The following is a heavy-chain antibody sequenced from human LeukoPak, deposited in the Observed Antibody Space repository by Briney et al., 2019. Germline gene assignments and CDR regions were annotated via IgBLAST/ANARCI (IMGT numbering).Heavy chain of an antibody. CDR1: GFTFDDYA. CDR3: AKDDNWLQFES. CDR2: ISWNSGSI. D-gene: IGHD5-24*01. Sequence: PGGSLRLSCAASGFTFDDYAMHWVRQAPGKGLEWVSGISWNSGSIGYADSVKGRFTISRDNAKNSLYLQMSSLRAEDTAVYYCAKDDNWLQFESWGQGTLVTVSS. J-gene: IGHJ5*01. V-gene: IGHV3-9*01.